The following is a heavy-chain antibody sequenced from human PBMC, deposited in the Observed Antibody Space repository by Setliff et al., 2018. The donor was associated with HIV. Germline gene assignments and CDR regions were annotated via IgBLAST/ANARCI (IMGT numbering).Heavy chain of an antibody. D-gene: IGHD1-26*01. J-gene: IGHJ4*02. CDR2: IYHNGNT. CDR1: GYSISRDYY. Sequence: PSETLSLTCAVSGYSISRDYYWGWIRQPPGKGLEWIGSIYHNGNTYYSPSLKSRVTISVDTSRNQISLKLSSVTAADTAVYYCARHRNGGTYPLDYWGQGTLVTVSS. V-gene: IGHV4-38-2*01. CDR3: ARHRNGGTYPLDY.